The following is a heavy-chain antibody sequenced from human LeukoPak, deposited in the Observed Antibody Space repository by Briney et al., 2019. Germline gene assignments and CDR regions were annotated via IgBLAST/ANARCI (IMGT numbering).Heavy chain of an antibody. Sequence: ASVKVSYKPSRYTFNRYYLHWGLQAPGQGHEGRGWINPKSGGTNYAQKFKGTVTMTRDTSISTAYMELSRLRSDDTAAYYCARGPTRHYRNVGYWGQGNLVTVSA. CDR2: INPKSGGT. V-gene: IGHV1-2*02. CDR3: ARGPTRHYRNVGY. CDR1: RYTFNRYY. J-gene: IGHJ4*02. D-gene: IGHD4-11*01.